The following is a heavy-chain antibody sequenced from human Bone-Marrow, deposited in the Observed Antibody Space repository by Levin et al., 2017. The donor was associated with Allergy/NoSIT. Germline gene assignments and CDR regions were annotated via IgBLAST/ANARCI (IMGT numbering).Heavy chain of an antibody. J-gene: IGHJ6*03. CDR2: IWYNGNKK. Sequence: GGSLRLSCTASEFTFRNYGMHWVRQAPGKGLEWVAVIWYNGNKKFYADFVKGRFTISRDNSKKTLFLQINSLRADDTAVYYCARDALRYFDSDRDQYYYMDVWGKGTTVTVS. V-gene: IGHV3-33*01. CDR1: EFTFRNYG. D-gene: IGHD3-9*01. CDR3: ARDALRYFDSDRDQYYYMDV.